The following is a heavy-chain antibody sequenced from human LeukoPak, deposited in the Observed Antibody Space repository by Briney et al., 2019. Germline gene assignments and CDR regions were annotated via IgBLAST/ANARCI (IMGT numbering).Heavy chain of an antibody. CDR2: INSDGSST. J-gene: IGHJ4*02. D-gene: IGHD3-10*01. Sequence: GGSLRLSCAASGFTFSSYWMHWVRQARGKGLVWVSRINSDGSSTSYADSVKGRFTISRDNAKNTLYLQMNSLRAEDTAVYYCARDWFGELFDYWGQGTLVTVSS. V-gene: IGHV3-74*01. CDR1: GFTFSSYW. CDR3: ARDWFGELFDY.